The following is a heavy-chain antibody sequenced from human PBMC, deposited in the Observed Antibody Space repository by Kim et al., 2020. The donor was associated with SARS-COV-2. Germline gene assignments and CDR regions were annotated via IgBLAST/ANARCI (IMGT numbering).Heavy chain of an antibody. CDR3: ARFIFGRHYGMDV. D-gene: IGHD3-3*02. Sequence: SVKVSCKASGGTFSSYAISWVRQAPGQGLEWMGRIIPILGIANYAQKFQGRVTITADKSTSTAYMELSSLRSEDTAVYYCARFIFGRHYGMDVWGQGTTVTVSS. CDR1: GGTFSSYA. V-gene: IGHV1-69*04. J-gene: IGHJ6*02. CDR2: IIPILGIA.